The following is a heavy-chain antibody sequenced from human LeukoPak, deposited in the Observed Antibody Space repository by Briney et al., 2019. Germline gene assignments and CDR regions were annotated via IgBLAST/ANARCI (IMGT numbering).Heavy chain of an antibody. V-gene: IGHV1-46*01. CDR1: GCTFTNYY. D-gene: IGHD1-26*01. J-gene: IGHJ4*02. CDR2: INPSGGST. CDR3: ARGDELTQYSGSYYSLDY. Sequence: GASVKVSCKASGCTFTNYYMHWVRQAPGQGLEWMGIINPSGGSTSYAQKFQGRVTMTRDTSTSTVYMELSSLRSEDTAVYYCARGDELTQYSGSYYSLDYWGQGTLVTVSS.